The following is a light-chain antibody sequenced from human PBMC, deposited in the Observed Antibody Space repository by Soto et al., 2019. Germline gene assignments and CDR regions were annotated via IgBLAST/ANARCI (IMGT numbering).Light chain of an antibody. J-gene: IGKJ1*01. CDR2: GAS. CDR3: QQYGSSGT. Sequence: LKEDPSTPSLSRGGRDSISCRASQSVSSSYLAWYQQKPGQAPRLLIYGASNRATGIPDRFSGSGSGTDFTLTISSLEPEDFAVYYCQQYGSSGTFGQGTKVDIK. CDR1: QSVSSSY. V-gene: IGKV3-20*01.